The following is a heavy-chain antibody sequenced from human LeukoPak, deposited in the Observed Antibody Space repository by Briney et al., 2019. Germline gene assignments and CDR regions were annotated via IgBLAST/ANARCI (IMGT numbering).Heavy chain of an antibody. CDR1: GYSISSGYY. CDR2: IYHSGST. J-gene: IGHJ4*02. Sequence: SETLSLTCAVSGYSISSGYYWGWIRQPPGKGLEWIGSIYHSGSTYYNPSLKSRVTISVDTSKNQFSLKLSSVTAADTAVYYCXRNRGYYDSSGYYAVDYXXQGTXXTVS. CDR3: XRNRGYYDSSGYYAVDY. V-gene: IGHV4-38-2*01. D-gene: IGHD3-22*01.